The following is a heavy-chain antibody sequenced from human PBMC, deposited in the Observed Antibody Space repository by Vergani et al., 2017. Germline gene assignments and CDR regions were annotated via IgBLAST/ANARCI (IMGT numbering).Heavy chain of an antibody. D-gene: IGHD3-22*01. V-gene: IGHV1-69-2*01. CDR3: ARAERQYYDSSGYDGDY. CDR2: VDPEDGET. J-gene: IGHJ4*02. Sequence: EVQLVQSGAEVKKPGATVKISCKVSGYTFTDYYMHWVQQAPGKGLEWMGLVDPEDGETIYAGKFQGRVTITADTSTDTAYMELSSLRSDDTAVYYCARAERQYYDSSGYDGDYWGQGTLVTVSS. CDR1: GYTFTDYY.